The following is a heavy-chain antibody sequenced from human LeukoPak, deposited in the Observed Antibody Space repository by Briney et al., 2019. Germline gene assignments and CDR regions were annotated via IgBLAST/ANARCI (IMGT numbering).Heavy chain of an antibody. J-gene: IGHJ4*02. CDR1: GYTFSISG. D-gene: IGHD4/OR15-4a*01. Sequence: GASVKVSFKWSGYTFSISGLGWERHPPGQGLEWMGWISAYSGNTNYAQKFQGRVTLTTDTSTSTAYMEVGSLRSDDTAVYYCARDTGGSPYGDFHYWGQGTLVTVSS. CDR3: ARDTGGSPYGDFHY. CDR2: ISAYSGNT. V-gene: IGHV1-18*01.